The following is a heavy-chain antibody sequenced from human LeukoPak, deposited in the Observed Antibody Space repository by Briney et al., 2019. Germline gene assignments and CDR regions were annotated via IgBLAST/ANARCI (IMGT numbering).Heavy chain of an antibody. CDR3: ARTDRGYSSSWYEGGYYFDY. D-gene: IGHD6-13*01. CDR2: IYYSGST. CDR1: GVSISSYY. J-gene: IGHJ4*02. V-gene: IGHV4-59*08. Sequence: KPSETLSLTCTVSGVSISSYYWSWIRQPPGKGLEWIGYIYYSGSTNYNPSLKSRVTISVDTSKNQFSLKLSSVTAADTAVYYCARTDRGYSSSWYEGGYYFDYWGQGTLVTVSS.